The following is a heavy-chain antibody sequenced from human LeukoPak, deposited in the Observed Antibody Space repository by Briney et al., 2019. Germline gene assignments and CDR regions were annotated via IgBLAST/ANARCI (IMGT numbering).Heavy chain of an antibody. Sequence: GGSLRLSCAASGFTFSSYAMSWVRQAPGKGLEWVSVISGSGGDTYYADSVKGRFTISRHNSKNTLYLQMNSLRAEDTAIYYCAKTGCTITGCYENYWGQGTLVTVSS. D-gene: IGHD2-2*01. J-gene: IGHJ4*02. CDR2: ISGSGGDT. CDR1: GFTFSSYA. CDR3: AKTGCTITGCYENY. V-gene: IGHV3-23*01.